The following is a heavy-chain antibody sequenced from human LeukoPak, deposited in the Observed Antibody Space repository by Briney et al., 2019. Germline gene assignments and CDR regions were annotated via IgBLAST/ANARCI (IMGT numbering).Heavy chain of an antibody. Sequence: PSETLSLTCAVYGGSFSGYYWSWIRQPPGKGLEWIGEINHSGSTNYNPSLESRVTISVDTSKNQFSLKLSSVTAADTAVYYCARHRGNRRFDPWGQGTLVTVSS. J-gene: IGHJ5*02. CDR3: ARHRGNRRFDP. CDR1: GGSFSGYY. D-gene: IGHD1/OR15-1a*01. V-gene: IGHV4-34*01. CDR2: INHSGST.